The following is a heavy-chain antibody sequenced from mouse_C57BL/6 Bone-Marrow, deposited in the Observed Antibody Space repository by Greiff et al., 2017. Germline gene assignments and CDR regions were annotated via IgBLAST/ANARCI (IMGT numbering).Heavy chain of an antibody. CDR2: INPGSGGT. V-gene: IGHV1-54*01. Sequence: VQLQQSGAELVRPGTSVKVSCKASGYAFTNYLIEWVKQRPGQGLEWIGVINPGSGGTNYNEKFKGKATLTADKSSSTAYMQRSSLTSEDSAVYFWARCDGSSYEYFDVWGTGTTVTGSS. J-gene: IGHJ1*03. CDR3: ARCDGSSYEYFDV. D-gene: IGHD1-1*01. CDR1: GYAFTNYL.